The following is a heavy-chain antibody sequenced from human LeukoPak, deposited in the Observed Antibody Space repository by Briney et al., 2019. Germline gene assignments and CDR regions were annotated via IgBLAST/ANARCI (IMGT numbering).Heavy chain of an antibody. CDR1: GYSFTSYW. CDR2: IDPSDSYT. Sequence: GESLKISCTVSGYSFTSYWISWVRQMPGKGLEWMGRIDPSDSYTNYSPSFQGHVTISADKSSSTAYLQWSSLKASAPAMYYCAGLVRLGELSLEIDYWGQGTLVTVSS. D-gene: IGHD3-16*02. J-gene: IGHJ4*02. V-gene: IGHV5-10-1*01. CDR3: AGLVRLGELSLEIDY.